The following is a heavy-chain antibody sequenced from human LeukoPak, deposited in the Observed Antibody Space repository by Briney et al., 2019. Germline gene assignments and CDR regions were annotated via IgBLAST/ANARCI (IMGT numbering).Heavy chain of an antibody. D-gene: IGHD4-11*01. CDR1: GGSISSSSYY. Sequence: SETLSLTCTVSGGSISSSSYYWSWIRQPPGKGLEWIGEINHSGSTNYNPSLKSRVTISVDTSKNQFSLKLSSVTAADTAVYYCARGPYTVTTYYYYGMDVWGQGTTVTVSS. CDR3: ARGPYTVTTYYYYGMDV. J-gene: IGHJ6*02. CDR2: INHSGST. V-gene: IGHV4-39*07.